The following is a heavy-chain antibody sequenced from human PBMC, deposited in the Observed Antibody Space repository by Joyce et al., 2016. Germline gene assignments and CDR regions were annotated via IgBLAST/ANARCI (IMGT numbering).Heavy chain of an antibody. Sequence: QVQLVQSGAEVKKPGASVKVSCRASGFPFTAYFIPWVRQAPGQRVEWMGRINPDSGDTIYAQEFLGRVTMTRDTSISTASMELRRLKSDDTAVYYCARSHHFGDYWYFDLWGRGSLVTVSS. D-gene: IGHD4-17*01. CDR1: GFPFTAYF. J-gene: IGHJ2*01. CDR3: ARSHHFGDYWYFDL. V-gene: IGHV1-2*06. CDR2: INPDSGDT.